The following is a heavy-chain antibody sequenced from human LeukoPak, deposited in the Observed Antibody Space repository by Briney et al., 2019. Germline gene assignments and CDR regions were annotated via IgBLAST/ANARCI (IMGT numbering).Heavy chain of an antibody. CDR2: IYYSGST. CDR1: GGSISSSSYY. J-gene: IGHJ4*02. CDR3: ARPYYDSSGYYYDY. Sequence: AETLSLTCTVSGGSISSSSYYWGWIRQPPGTGLEWLGSIYYSGSTYYNPSLKSRVTISVDTSKNQFSLTLSSVTAAHTAVYYCARPYYDSSGYYYDYWGQGTLVTVSS. D-gene: IGHD3-22*01. V-gene: IGHV4-39*07.